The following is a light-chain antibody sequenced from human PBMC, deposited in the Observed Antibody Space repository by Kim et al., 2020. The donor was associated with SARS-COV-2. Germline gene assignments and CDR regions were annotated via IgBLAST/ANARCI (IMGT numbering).Light chain of an antibody. CDR1: SSDIGGYNF. J-gene: IGLJ2*01. CDR2: EVN. Sequence: QSALTQPPSASGSPGQSVTISCTGTSSDIGGYNFVAWYQQHPGKAPKLVIYEVNKRPSGVPDRFSGSKSGNTASLTVSGLQTEDEADYYCSSYAGTHNLVFGGGTKVTVL. CDR3: SSYAGTHNLV. V-gene: IGLV2-8*01.